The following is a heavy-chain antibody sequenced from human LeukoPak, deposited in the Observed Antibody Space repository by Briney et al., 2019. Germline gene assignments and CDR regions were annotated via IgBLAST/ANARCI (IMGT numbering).Heavy chain of an antibody. D-gene: IGHD1-26*01. CDR2: ISWNSGSI. J-gene: IGHJ4*02. CDR1: GFTFDDYA. V-gene: IGHV3-9*01. CDR3: AKDSSYWELLIDY. Sequence: GGSLRLSCAASGFTFDDYAMHWVRQAPGKGPEWVSGISWNSGSIGYADSVKGRFTISRDNAKNSLYLQMNSLRAEDTALYYCAKDSSYWELLIDYWGQGTLVTVSS.